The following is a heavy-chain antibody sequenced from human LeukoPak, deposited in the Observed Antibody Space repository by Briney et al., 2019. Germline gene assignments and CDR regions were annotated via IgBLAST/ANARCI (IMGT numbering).Heavy chain of an antibody. CDR1: GYTFTSYD. D-gene: IGHD5-18*01. CDR2: MNPGSANA. V-gene: IGHV1-8*01. J-gene: IGHJ4*02. Sequence: ASVKVSCKASGYTFTSYDINWVRQATGQGLEWMGWMNPGSANAGYAQKFQGRVIMTRDTSISTAYMELTSLTSEDTAVYYCARGPSGYNYGRGDYWGQGTLVTVSS. CDR3: ARGPSGYNYGRGDY.